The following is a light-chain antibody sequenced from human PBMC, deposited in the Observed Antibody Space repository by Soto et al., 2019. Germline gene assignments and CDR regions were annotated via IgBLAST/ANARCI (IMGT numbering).Light chain of an antibody. CDR2: END. Sequence: QPVLTQPPSVSGAPGQRVTISCAGSTSNIGARYDVHWYQQLPGTVPKLLIYENDKRPSGVPDRFSGSKSGTSASLAITGLQAEDEADYYCQSYDRNLAHVVFGGGTQLTVL. J-gene: IGLJ2*01. V-gene: IGLV1-40*01. CDR1: TSNIGARYD. CDR3: QSYDRNLAHVV.